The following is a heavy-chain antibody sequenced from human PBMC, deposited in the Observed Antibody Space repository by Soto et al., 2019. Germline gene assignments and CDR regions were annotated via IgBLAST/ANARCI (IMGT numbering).Heavy chain of an antibody. V-gene: IGHV1-18*04. J-gene: IGHJ4*02. CDR3: ASWAGGIAPTRVDY. D-gene: IGHD6-13*01. CDR2: ISAYNGNT. CDR1: GYTFTSYG. Sequence: ASVKVSCKASGYTFTSYGISWVRQAPGQGLEWMGWISAYNGNTNYAQELQGRVTMTTDTSTSTAYMELRSLRSDDTAVYYCASWAGGIAPTRVDYWGQGTLVTVSS.